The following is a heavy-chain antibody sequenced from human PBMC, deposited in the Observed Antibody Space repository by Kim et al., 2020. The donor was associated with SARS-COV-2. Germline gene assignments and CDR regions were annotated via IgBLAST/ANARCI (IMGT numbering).Heavy chain of an antibody. Sequence: SVKVSCKASGGTFSSYAISWVRQAPGQGLEWMGGIIPIFGTANYAQKFQGRVTITADESTSTAYMELSSLRSEDTAVYYCASGGYYDSSGYYRSYYYGMDVWGQGTTVTVSS. CDR1: GGTFSSYA. CDR2: IIPIFGTA. V-gene: IGHV1-69*13. J-gene: IGHJ6*02. CDR3: ASGGYYDSSGYYRSYYYGMDV. D-gene: IGHD3-22*01.